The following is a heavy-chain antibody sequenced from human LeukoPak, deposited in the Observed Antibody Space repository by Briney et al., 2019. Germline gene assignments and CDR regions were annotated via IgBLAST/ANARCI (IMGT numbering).Heavy chain of an antibody. CDR3: AKEGPRTGFDAFDI. D-gene: IGHD3-9*01. J-gene: IGHJ3*02. Sequence: GSLRLSCAASGFTFSSYGMHWVRQAPGKGLEWVAVISYDGSNKYYADSVKGRFTISRDNSKNTLYLQMNSLRAEDTAVYYCAKEGPRTGFDAFDIWGQGTMVTVSS. V-gene: IGHV3-30*18. CDR2: ISYDGSNK. CDR1: GFTFSSYG.